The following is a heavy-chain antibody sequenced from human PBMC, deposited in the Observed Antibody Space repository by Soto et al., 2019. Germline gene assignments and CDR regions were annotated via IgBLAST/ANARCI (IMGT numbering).Heavy chain of an antibody. D-gene: IGHD7-27*01. CDR3: ARKAWVRFDY. CDR1: GDSISSSVW. V-gene: IGHV4-4*02. CDR2: VFHTGNT. Sequence: PSETVSLTXAVSGDSISSSVWWTWVRQPPGKGLEWIGEVFHTGNTNYNPSLKSRVTMSVDKSTNEFSLKVTSVTAADTAIYYCARKAWVRFDYWGQGALVTVSS. J-gene: IGHJ4*02.